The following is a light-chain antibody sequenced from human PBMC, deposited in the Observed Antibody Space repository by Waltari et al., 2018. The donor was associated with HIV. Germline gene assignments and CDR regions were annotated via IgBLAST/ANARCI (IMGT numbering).Light chain of an antibody. V-gene: IGKV3D-20*02. J-gene: IGKJ1*01. CDR3: QQRSNWPWT. Sequence: EIVLTQSPGTLSLSPGERATLSCRASQSVRSNYLAWYQQKPGQAPRLLIYGASSRATGIPDRFSGSGSGTDFTLTISSLEPEDFAVYYCQQRSNWPWTFGQGTKVEIK. CDR1: QSVRSNY. CDR2: GAS.